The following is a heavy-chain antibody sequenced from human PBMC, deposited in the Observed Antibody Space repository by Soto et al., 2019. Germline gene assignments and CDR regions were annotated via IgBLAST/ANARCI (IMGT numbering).Heavy chain of an antibody. J-gene: IGHJ4*02. CDR3: AKENGYSSSWFEFDY. CDR1: GFTFSSYA. CDR2: ISGSGGST. Sequence: VGSLRLSCAASGFTFSSYAMSWARQAPGEGLEWVPAISGSGGSTYYADSVKGRFTTSRDNSKNTLYLQMNSLRAEDTAVYYCAKENGYSSSWFEFDYWDQGTLVTVSS. V-gene: IGHV3-23*01. D-gene: IGHD6-13*01.